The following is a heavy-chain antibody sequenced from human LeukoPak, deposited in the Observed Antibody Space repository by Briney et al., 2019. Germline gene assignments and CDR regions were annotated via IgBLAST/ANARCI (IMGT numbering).Heavy chain of an antibody. Sequence: GGSLRLSCAASGFTVSSNYMSWVRQAPGKGLEWVSVIYSGGSTYYADSVKGRFTISRDNSKNTLYLQMNSLRAEGTAVYYCASTGYSSGWYEGPDYWGQGTLVTVSS. CDR3: ASTGYSSGWYEGPDY. V-gene: IGHV3-53*01. D-gene: IGHD6-19*01. CDR1: GFTVSSNY. J-gene: IGHJ4*02. CDR2: IYSGGST.